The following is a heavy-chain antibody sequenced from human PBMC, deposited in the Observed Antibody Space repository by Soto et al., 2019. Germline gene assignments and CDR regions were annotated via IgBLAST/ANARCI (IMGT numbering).Heavy chain of an antibody. J-gene: IGHJ5*02. CDR2: IYYSGST. CDR3: ARDRAVTMFGVDHNGFDP. Sequence: SETLSLTCTVSGGSISSGGYYWSWIRQHPGKGLEWIGYIYYSGSTYYNPSLKSRVTISVDTSKNQFSRKLSSVTAADTAVYYCARDRAVTMFGVDHNGFDPWGQGTLVTVSS. CDR1: GGSISSGGYY. D-gene: IGHD3-3*01. V-gene: IGHV4-31*03.